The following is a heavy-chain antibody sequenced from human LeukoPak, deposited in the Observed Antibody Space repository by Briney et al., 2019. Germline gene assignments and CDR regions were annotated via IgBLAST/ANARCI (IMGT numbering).Heavy chain of an antibody. CDR2: IYYSGST. V-gene: IGHV4-59*08. CDR3: ARRLYYGKTFDY. Sequence: SETLLLTCTGSGGSISSYYWSWIRQPPGKGLERIGYIYYSGSTNYNPSLKSRVSISVDTSKNQFSLKLSSVTAADSAVYYCARRLYYGKTFDYWGQGTLVSVSS. CDR1: GGSISSYY. D-gene: IGHD2-8*01. J-gene: IGHJ4*02.